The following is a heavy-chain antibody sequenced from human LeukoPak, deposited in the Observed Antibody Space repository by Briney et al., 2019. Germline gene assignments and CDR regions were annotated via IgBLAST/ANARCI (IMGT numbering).Heavy chain of an antibody. CDR2: ISGSGGTT. CDR3: AIDPNWGTHS. CDR1: GFTFNNYA. V-gene: IGHV3-23*01. Sequence: GGSLRLSCAASGFTFNNYAMNWVRQAPGKGLEWVSVISGSGGTTYYADSVKGRFTISRDSSKNTLYLQMNSLRVEDTAVYYCAIDPNWGTHSWGQGVLVTVSS. J-gene: IGHJ4*02. D-gene: IGHD7-27*01.